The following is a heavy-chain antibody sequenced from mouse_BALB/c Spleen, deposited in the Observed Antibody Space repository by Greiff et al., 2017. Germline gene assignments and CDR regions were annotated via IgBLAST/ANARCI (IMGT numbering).Heavy chain of an antibody. D-gene: IGHD2-1*01. CDR2: IYPYNGGT. V-gene: IGHV1S29*02. CDR1: GYTFTDYN. Sequence: VQLQQSGPELVKPGASVKISCKASGYTFTDYNMHWVKQSHGKSLEWIGYIYPYNGGTGYNQKFKSKATLTVDNSSSTAYMELRSLTSEDSAVYYCARWGNYVDAMDYWGQGTSVTVSS. CDR3: ARWGNYVDAMDY. J-gene: IGHJ4*01.